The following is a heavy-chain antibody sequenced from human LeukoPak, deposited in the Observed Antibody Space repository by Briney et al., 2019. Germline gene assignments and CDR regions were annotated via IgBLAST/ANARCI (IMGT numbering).Heavy chain of an antibody. CDR1: GYTFTSYG. V-gene: IGHV1-18*01. J-gene: IGHJ4*02. D-gene: IGHD1-7*01. CDR2: ITYNGNT. CDR3: ARGDWNYGRTDY. Sequence: ASVKLSCKASGYTFTSYGISWVRQAPGQGLEWMGWITYNGNTNYAQNLQGRVTMTTDTSTSTAYMDLRSLRSDDTAVYYCARGDWNYGRTDYWGQGTLVTVSS.